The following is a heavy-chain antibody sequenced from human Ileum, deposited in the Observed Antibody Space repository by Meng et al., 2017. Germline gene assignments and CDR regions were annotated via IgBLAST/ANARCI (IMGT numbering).Heavy chain of an antibody. J-gene: IGHJ4*02. Sequence: LQEPGQGRVRPAGTLSPTCAVFSGSISSNTYWSWVRQPPGKGLEWIGQISHSGSAYYNPSLKSRVTMSVDKSKSQFSLMLTSVTAADTAIYYCARHGGYSQDFWGQGTLVTVSS. CDR1: SGSISSNTY. D-gene: IGHD4-23*01. CDR2: ISHSGSA. CDR3: ARHGGYSQDF. V-gene: IGHV4-4*02.